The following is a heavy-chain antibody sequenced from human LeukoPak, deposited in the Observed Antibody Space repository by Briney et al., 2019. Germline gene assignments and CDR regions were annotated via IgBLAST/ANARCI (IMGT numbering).Heavy chain of an antibody. V-gene: IGHV4-59*08. J-gene: IGHJ4*02. CDR1: GGSISGYY. CDR2: IYYSGSP. Sequence: PSETLSLTCTVSGGSISGYYWSWFRQPPGKGLEWIGYIYYSGSPNYNPSLKSRVTLSVDTSKNQFSLKLSSATAADTAVYYCARHANDGDYPLDYWGQGTLVTVSS. D-gene: IGHD4-17*01. CDR3: ARHANDGDYPLDY.